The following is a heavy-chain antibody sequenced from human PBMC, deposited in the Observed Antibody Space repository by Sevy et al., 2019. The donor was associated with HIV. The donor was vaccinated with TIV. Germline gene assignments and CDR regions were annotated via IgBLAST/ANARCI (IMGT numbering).Heavy chain of an antibody. Sequence: VKVSCKASGGTFSSYAISWVRQAPRQGLERMGGIIPIFGTANYAQKFQGRVTITADESTSTAYMELSSLRSEDTAVYYRAGLGYCRSTSCPHYYYGMDVWGQGTTVTVSS. CDR3: AGLGYCRSTSCPHYYYGMDV. J-gene: IGHJ6*02. V-gene: IGHV1-69*13. CDR2: IIPIFGTA. CDR1: GGTFSSYA. D-gene: IGHD2-2*01.